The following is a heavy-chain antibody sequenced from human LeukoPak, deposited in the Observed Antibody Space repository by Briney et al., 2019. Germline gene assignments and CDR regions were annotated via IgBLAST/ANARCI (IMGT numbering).Heavy chain of an antibody. CDR1: GFTFSTYA. J-gene: IGHJ6*03. Sequence: GGSLRLSCAASGFTFSTYAMHWVRQAPGKGLEWVAVISYDGSKKYYADSVKGRFTISRDNSRNTLYLQMNSLRAEDTAVYYCARDPESDYYMDVWGKGTTVTVSS. CDR2: ISYDGSKK. CDR3: ARDPESDYYMDV. V-gene: IGHV3-30-3*01. D-gene: IGHD1-14*01.